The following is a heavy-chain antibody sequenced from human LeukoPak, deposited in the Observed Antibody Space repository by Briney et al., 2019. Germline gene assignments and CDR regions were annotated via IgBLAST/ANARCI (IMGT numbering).Heavy chain of an antibody. V-gene: IGHV4-34*01. CDR3: ARGLTAGRVYYYYYMDV. CDR1: GGSFSGYY. Sequence: SETLSLTCAVYGGSFSGYYWSWIRQPPGKGLEWIGEINHSGSTNYNPSLKSRVTISVDTSKNQFSLKLSSVTAADTAVYYCARGLTAGRVYYYYYMDVWGKGTTVTVSS. CDR2: INHSGST. D-gene: IGHD6-13*01. J-gene: IGHJ6*03.